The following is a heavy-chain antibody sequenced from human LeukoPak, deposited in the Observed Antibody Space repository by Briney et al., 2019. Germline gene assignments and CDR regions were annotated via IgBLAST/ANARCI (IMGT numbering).Heavy chain of an antibody. CDR2: INPNSGGT. Sequence: EASVKVSCKASGYTFTGYYMHWVRQAPGQGLEWMGWINPNSGGTNYAQKFQGRVTMTRDTSISTAYMELSRLRSDDTAVYYCARDIHFWSGGYDYWGQGTLVTVSS. CDR3: ARDIHFWSGGYDY. V-gene: IGHV1-2*02. CDR1: GYTFTGYY. D-gene: IGHD3-3*02. J-gene: IGHJ4*02.